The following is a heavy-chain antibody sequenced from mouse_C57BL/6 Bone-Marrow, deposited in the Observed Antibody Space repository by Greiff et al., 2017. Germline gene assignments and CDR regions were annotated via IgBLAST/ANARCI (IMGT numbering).Heavy chain of an antibody. Sequence: QVQLQQPGAELVKPGASVKLSCKASGYTFTSYWMHWVKQRPGQGLEWIGMIHPNSGSTNYNEKFKSKATLTVDKSSSTAYMQLSSLTSEDSAVXYCARPPYYGRRGYFDVWGTGTTVTVSS. J-gene: IGHJ1*03. CDR2: IHPNSGST. CDR3: ARPPYYGRRGYFDV. V-gene: IGHV1-64*01. CDR1: GYTFTSYW. D-gene: IGHD1-1*01.